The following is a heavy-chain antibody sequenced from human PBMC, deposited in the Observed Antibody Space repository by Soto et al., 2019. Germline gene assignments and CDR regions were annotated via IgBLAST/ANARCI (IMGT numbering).Heavy chain of an antibody. CDR3: ARQAVTTEQFGYYYYGMDV. CDR2: IYPGDSDT. Sequence: PGESLKISCKGSGYSFTSYWIGWVRQMPGKGLEWMGIIYPGDSDTRYSPSFQGQVTISADKSISTAYLQWSSLKASDTAMYYCARQAVTTEQFGYYYYGMDVWGQGTTVTVSS. CDR1: GYSFTSYW. V-gene: IGHV5-51*01. J-gene: IGHJ6*02. D-gene: IGHD4-17*01.